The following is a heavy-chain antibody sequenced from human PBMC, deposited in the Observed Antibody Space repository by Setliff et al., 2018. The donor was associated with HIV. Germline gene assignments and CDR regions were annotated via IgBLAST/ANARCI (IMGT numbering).Heavy chain of an antibody. V-gene: IGHV3-11*04. CDR1: GFTFSDFS. J-gene: IGHJ6*03. CDR2: ISSSDNTM. Sequence: PGGSLRLSCAASGFTFSDFSMSWIRQAPGKGLEWISYISSSDNTMYYADSVRGRFTISRDNAKNSLFLQLNSLRAEDAAVYYCAKRRVCNTSCYIVDYMDVWGKGTTVTVSS. CDR3: AKRRVCNTSCYIVDYMDV. D-gene: IGHD2-21*01.